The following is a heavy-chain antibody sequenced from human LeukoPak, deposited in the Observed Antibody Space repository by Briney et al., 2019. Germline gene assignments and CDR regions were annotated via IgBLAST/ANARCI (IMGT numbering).Heavy chain of an antibody. V-gene: IGHV4-39*01. CDR3: AILAYGSGSYYPEIDY. D-gene: IGHD3-10*01. Sequence: SETLSLTCTVSGGSISSSSYYWGWIRQPPGKGLEWIGSIYYSGSTYYNPSLKSRVTISVDTSKNQFSLKLSSVTAADTAVYYCAILAYGSGSYYPEIDYWGQGTLVTVSS. J-gene: IGHJ4*02. CDR2: IYYSGST. CDR1: GGSISSSSYY.